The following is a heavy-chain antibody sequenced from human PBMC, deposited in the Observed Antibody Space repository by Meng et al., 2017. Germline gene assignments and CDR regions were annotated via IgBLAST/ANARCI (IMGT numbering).Heavy chain of an antibody. V-gene: IGHV3-15*01. Sequence: GGSLRLSCAASGFTFSNAWMSWVRQAPGKGLEWVGRIKSKTDGGTTDYAAPVKGRFTISRDDSKNTLYLQMNSLKTEDTATYYCAHRLGWLRSGRFDPWGQGTLVTVSS. J-gene: IGHJ5*02. CDR3: AHRLGWLRSGRFDP. D-gene: IGHD5-12*01. CDR2: IKSKTDGGTT. CDR1: GFTFSNAW.